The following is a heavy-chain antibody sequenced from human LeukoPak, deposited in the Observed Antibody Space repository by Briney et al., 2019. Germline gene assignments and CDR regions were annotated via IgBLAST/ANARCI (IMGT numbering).Heavy chain of an antibody. D-gene: IGHD1-14*01. V-gene: IGHV1-18*01. J-gene: IGHJ6*02. Sequence: ASVKVSCKASGYTFTSQYVHWVRQAPGQGLEWMGWISAYNGNTNYAQKLQGRVTMTTDTSTSTAYMELRSLRSDDTAVYYCARARIIRSYYYGMDVWGQGTTVTVSS. CDR2: ISAYNGNT. CDR3: ARARIIRSYYYGMDV. CDR1: GYTFTSQY.